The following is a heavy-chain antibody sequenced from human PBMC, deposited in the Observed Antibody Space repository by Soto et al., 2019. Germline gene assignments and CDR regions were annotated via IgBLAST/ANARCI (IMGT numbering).Heavy chain of an antibody. J-gene: IGHJ3*02. CDR1: GFTFSSYE. Sequence: GGSLRLSCAASGFTFSSYEMNWVRQAPGKGLEWVSYISSSGSTIYYADSVKGRFTISRDNAKNSLYLQMNSLRAEDTAVYYCARVQNDGDRGDAFDIWGQGTMVTVSS. V-gene: IGHV3-48*03. D-gene: IGHD3-10*01. CDR2: ISSSGSTI. CDR3: ARVQNDGDRGDAFDI.